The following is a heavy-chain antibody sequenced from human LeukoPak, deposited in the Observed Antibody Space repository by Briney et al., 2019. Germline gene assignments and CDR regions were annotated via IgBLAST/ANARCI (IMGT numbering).Heavy chain of an antibody. D-gene: IGHD5-18*01. CDR2: IRYDGSNK. CDR1: GFTFSSYG. J-gene: IGHJ4*02. CDR3: ARVGYSYGSETY. V-gene: IGHV3-30*02. Sequence: GGSLRLSCAASGFTFSSYGMHWVRQAPGKGLEWVAFIRYDGSNKYYADSVKGRFTISRDNAKNSLYLQMNSLRAEDTAVYYCARVGYSYGSETYWGQGTLVTVSS.